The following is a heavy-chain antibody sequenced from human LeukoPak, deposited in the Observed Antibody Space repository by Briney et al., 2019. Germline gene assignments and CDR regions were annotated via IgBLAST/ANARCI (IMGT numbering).Heavy chain of an antibody. Sequence: PSETLSLTCTVSGYSISSGYYWGWIRLPPGKGLEWIGSIYHSGSTYYNPSLKSRVTISVDTSKNQFSLKLSSVTAADTAVYYCARARIAAAVGLDYWGQGTLVTVSS. CDR2: IYHSGST. J-gene: IGHJ4*02. V-gene: IGHV4-38-2*02. CDR3: ARARIAAAVGLDY. CDR1: GYSISSGYY. D-gene: IGHD6-13*01.